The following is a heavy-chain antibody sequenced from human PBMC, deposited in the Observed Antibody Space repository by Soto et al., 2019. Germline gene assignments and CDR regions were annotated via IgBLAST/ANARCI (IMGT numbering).Heavy chain of an antibody. V-gene: IGHV1-69*08. D-gene: IGHD4-17*01. CDR1: GGTFSSYT. CDR3: ARDRSDGDYDY. Sequence: QVQLVQSGAEVKKPGSSVKVSCKASGGTFSSYTISWVRQAPGQGLEWMGRIIPILGIANYAQKFQGRVTITADKSTSTAYMELSSLRSEDTGVYYCARDRSDGDYDYWGQGTLVTVSS. J-gene: IGHJ4*02. CDR2: IIPILGIA.